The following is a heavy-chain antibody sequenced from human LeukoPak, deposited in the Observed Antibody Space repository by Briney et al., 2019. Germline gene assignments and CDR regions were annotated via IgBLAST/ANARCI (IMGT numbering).Heavy chain of an antibody. Sequence: PGGSLRLSCAASGFTVSTKYMSWVRQAPGKGLEWVSVIYSGGSTEYADSVKGRFTISRDNSKNTLYLQMNSLRAEDTAVYYCAHPNGLHGGYFQHWGQGTLVTVSS. V-gene: IGHV3-66*01. CDR1: GFTVSTKY. CDR3: AHPNGLHGGYFQH. CDR2: IYSGGST. J-gene: IGHJ1*01. D-gene: IGHD2-8*01.